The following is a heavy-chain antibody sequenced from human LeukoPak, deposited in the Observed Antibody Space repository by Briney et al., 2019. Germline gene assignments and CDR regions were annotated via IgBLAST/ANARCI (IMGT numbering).Heavy chain of an antibody. CDR3: ARVSVYGSGKMWFDP. D-gene: IGHD3-10*01. V-gene: IGHV4-4*07. Sequence: SETLSLTCTVSGGSISSYYWSWIRQPAGKGPEWIGRIYTSGSTNYNPSLKSRVTMSVDTSKNQFSLKLSSVTAADTAVYYCARVSVYGSGKMWFDPWGQGTLVTVSS. J-gene: IGHJ5*02. CDR2: IYTSGST. CDR1: GGSISSYY.